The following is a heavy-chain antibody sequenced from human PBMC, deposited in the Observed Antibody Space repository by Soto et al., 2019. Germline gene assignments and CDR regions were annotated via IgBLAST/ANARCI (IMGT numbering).Heavy chain of an antibody. J-gene: IGHJ4*02. CDR2: IYYSGST. Sequence: SETLSLTCTVSDGSISSYYWSWIRQPPGKGLEWIGYIYYSGSTNYNPSLKSRVTISVDTSKNQFSLKLSSVTAADTAVYYCARSGYYGSGSYNYWGQGTLVTVSS. CDR1: DGSISSYY. V-gene: IGHV4-59*01. D-gene: IGHD3-10*01. CDR3: ARSGYYGSGSYNY.